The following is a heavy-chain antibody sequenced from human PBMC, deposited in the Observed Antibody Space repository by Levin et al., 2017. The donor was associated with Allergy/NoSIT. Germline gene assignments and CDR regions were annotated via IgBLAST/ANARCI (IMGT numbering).Heavy chain of an antibody. Sequence: PSETLSLTCTVSGGSISSSSYYWGWIRQPPGKGLEWIGSIYYSGSTYYNPSLKSRVTISVDTSKNQFSLKLSSVTAADTAVYYCARQYNWNYFSRGNWFDPWGQGTLVTVSS. CDR3: ARQYNWNYFSRGNWFDP. CDR1: GGSISSSSYY. D-gene: IGHD1-7*01. J-gene: IGHJ5*02. CDR2: IYYSGST. V-gene: IGHV4-39*01.